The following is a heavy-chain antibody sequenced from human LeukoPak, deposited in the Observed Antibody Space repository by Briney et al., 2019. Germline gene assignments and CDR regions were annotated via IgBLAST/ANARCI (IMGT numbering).Heavy chain of an antibody. CDR2: ISGSGGST. Sequence: PGGSLRLSCAASGFTFGSYAMSWVRQAPGKGLEWVSAISGSGGSTYYADSVKGRFTISRDNSKNTLYLQMNSLRAEDTAVYYCAKDWYYDFWSGYLYYWGQGTLVTVSS. V-gene: IGHV3-23*01. CDR3: AKDWYYDFWSGYLYY. D-gene: IGHD3-3*01. J-gene: IGHJ4*02. CDR1: GFTFGSYA.